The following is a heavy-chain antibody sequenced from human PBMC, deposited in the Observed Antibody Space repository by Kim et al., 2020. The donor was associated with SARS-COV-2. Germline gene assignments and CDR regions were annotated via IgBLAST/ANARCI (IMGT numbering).Heavy chain of an antibody. J-gene: IGHJ4*02. V-gene: IGHV3-43*01. CDR3: AKDIYDPGPLDY. Sequence: FYADSVKGRFTISRDNSKNSLYLQMNSLRTEDTALYYCAKDIYDPGPLDYWGQGTLVTVSS. D-gene: IGHD3-16*01.